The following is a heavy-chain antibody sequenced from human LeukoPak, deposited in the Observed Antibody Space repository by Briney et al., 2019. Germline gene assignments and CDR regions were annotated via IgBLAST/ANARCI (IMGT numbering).Heavy chain of an antibody. CDR1: GVSISGSIYY. CDR3: ATYKRGIPHEY. CDR2: MHYSGST. J-gene: IGHJ4*02. D-gene: IGHD1-1*01. V-gene: IGHV4-39*01. Sequence: KPSETLSLTCTVSGVSISGSIYYWGWIRQPPGKGLEWIATMHYSGSTYYNPSLKSRVTISVDTSKKQVSLKLTSVIAADTAVYYCATYKRGIPHEYWGQGTLVTVSS.